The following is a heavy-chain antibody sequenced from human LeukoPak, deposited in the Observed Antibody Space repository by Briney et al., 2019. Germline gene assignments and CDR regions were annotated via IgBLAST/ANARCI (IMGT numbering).Heavy chain of an antibody. J-gene: IGHJ5*02. V-gene: IGHV1-69*13. CDR2: TIPIFGTA. CDR1: GYSFTGYY. D-gene: IGHD2-2*01. CDR3: VRAYCSSTSCYGWFDP. Sequence: SVKVSCKASGYSFTGYYIHWVRQAPGQGLEWMGGTIPIFGTANYAQKFQGRVTITADESTSTAYMELSSLRSEDTAVYYCVRAYCSSTSCYGWFDPWGQGTLVTVSS.